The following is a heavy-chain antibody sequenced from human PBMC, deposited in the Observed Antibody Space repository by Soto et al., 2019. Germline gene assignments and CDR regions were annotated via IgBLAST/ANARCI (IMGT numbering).Heavy chain of an antibody. V-gene: IGHV3-33*01. CDR1: GFTFSSYG. CDR3: ARESRGNYFDY. CDR2: IWYGGSNK. J-gene: IGHJ4*02. Sequence: QVQLVESGGGVVQPGRSLRLSCAASGFTFSSYGMHWVRQAPGKGLEWVAVIWYGGSNKYYADSVKGRFTISRDNSKNTLYLQMNSLRAEETAVDYCARESRGNYFDYWGQGTLVTVSS.